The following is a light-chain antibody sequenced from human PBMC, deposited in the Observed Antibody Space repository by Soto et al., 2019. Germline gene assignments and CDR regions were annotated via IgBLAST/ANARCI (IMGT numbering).Light chain of an antibody. CDR2: GSS. Sequence: EVVLTQSPGTLSLSPGERATLSCRASQSVSATYIAWYQQKSGQAPRLLLYGSSSRTTGVADRFSDSGSGTEFTLTIDRLEPEDFATYYCQQYGSSPRAFGQGTKVDI. J-gene: IGKJ1*01. CDR1: QSVSATY. CDR3: QQYGSSPRA. V-gene: IGKV3-20*01.